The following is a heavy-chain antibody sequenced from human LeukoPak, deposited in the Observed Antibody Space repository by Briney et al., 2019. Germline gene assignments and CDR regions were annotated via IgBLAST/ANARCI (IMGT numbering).Heavy chain of an antibody. D-gene: IGHD3-10*01. CDR1: GYTFTGYY. J-gene: IGHJ5*02. CDR2: INTNSGGT. V-gene: IGHV1-2*04. Sequence: ASVKVSCKASGYTFTGYYMHWVRQAPGQGLEWMGWINTNSGGTNYAQKFQGWVTMTRDTSISTAYMELSRLRSDDTAVYYCAREWLTMVRGVTPGAWFDPWGQGTLVTVSS. CDR3: AREWLTMVRGVTPGAWFDP.